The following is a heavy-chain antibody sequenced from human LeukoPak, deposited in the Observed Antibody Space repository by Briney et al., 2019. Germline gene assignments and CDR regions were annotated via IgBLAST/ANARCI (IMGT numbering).Heavy chain of an antibody. CDR2: ISGSGGST. V-gene: IGHV3-23*01. CDR1: GFTFSSYA. D-gene: IGHD3-10*01. CDR3: ARPLGTGAFGELS. Sequence: GGSLRLSCAASGFTFSSYAMSWVRQAPGKGLEWVSVISGSGGSTYSADSVKGRFTISRDNSKNTLYLQMNSLRAEDTAVYYCARPLGTGAFGELSWGQGTLVTVSS. J-gene: IGHJ5*02.